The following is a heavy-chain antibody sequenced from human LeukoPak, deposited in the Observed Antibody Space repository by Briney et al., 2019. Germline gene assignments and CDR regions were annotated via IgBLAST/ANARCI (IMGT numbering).Heavy chain of an antibody. J-gene: IGHJ4*02. V-gene: IGHV1-2*06. D-gene: IGHD3-10*01. CDR2: INPNSGGT. CDR1: GYTFTCYY. CDR3: ARSLLRWFGRKEGCDY. Sequence: ASVKVSCKASGYTFTCYYMHWVRQAPGQGLDWMGRINPNSGGTNYAQKFQGRVTITWDTSLRTAHMQLSRLRADDAAVYYCARSLLRWFGRKEGCDYWGQGTLVTVSS.